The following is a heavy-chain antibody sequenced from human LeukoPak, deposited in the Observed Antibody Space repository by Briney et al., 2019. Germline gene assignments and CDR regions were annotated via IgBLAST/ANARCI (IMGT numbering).Heavy chain of an antibody. V-gene: IGHV4-59*01. CDR3: ARVSLGTGTTAYYYYMDV. Sequence: SETLSLTCTVSGGSISSYYWSWIRQPPGKGLEWIGYIYYSGSTNYNPSLKSRVTISVDTSKNQFSLKLSSVTAADTAVYYCARVSLGTGTTAYYYYMDVWGKGATVTVSS. CDR1: GGSISSYY. D-gene: IGHD3-16*02. J-gene: IGHJ6*03. CDR2: IYYSGST.